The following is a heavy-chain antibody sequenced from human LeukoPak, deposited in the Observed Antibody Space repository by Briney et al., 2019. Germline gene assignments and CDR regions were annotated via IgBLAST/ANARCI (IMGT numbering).Heavy chain of an antibody. D-gene: IGHD3-10*01. CDR3: ARGITMVRGVPSDY. Sequence: GGSLRLSCAASGFTFDDYGMSWVRQAPGKGLEWVSGINWNGGSTGYAASVKGRFTISRDNANNSLYLQMNSLRAKDTALYHCARGITMVRGVPSDYWGQGTLVTVSS. J-gene: IGHJ4*02. CDR1: GFTFDDYG. CDR2: INWNGGST. V-gene: IGHV3-20*01.